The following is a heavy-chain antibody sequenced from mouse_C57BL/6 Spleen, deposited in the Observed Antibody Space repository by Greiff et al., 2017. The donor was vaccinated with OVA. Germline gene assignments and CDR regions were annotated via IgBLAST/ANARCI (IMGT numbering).Heavy chain of an antibody. D-gene: IGHD2-3*01. CDR1: GYTFTSYG. J-gene: IGHJ2*01. V-gene: IGHV1-81*01. CDR3: ARSRYDGYYKVLDY. Sequence: QVQLQQSGAELARPGASVKLSCKASGYTFTSYGISWVKQRTGQGLEWIGEIYPRSGNTYYNEKFKGKATLTADKSSSTAYMELRSLTSEDSAVYFCARSRYDGYYKVLDYWGQGTTLTVSS. CDR2: IYPRSGNT.